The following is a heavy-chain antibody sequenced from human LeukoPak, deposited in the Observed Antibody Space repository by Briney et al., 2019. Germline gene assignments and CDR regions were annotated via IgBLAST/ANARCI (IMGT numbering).Heavy chain of an antibody. CDR2: IYHSGST. CDR1: GYSISSGYY. V-gene: IGHV4-38-2*01. D-gene: IGHD3-22*01. CDR3: ARFSYDSSGSNHYFDY. J-gene: IGHJ4*02. Sequence: PSETLSLTCAVSGYSISSGYYWGWIRQPPGKGLEWIGSIYHSGSTYYNPSLKSRVTISVDTSKNQFPLKLSSVTAADTAVYYCARFSYDSSGSNHYFDYWGQGTLVTVSS.